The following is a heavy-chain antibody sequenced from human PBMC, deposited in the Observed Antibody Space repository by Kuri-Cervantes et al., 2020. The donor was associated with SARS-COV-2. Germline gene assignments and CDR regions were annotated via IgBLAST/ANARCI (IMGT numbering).Heavy chain of an antibody. CDR1: GFTFSSYG. D-gene: IGHD2-2*01. Sequence: GESLKISCAASGFTFSSYGMHWVRQAPGKGLEWVASISYEGSNKHYADSVKGRFTISRDYSRDTLYLQMNSLRAEDTAVYYCARAGPSEYCSSTSCYLRGLDYYYYYMDVWGKGTTVTVSS. CDR3: ARAGPSEYCSSTSCYLRGLDYYYYYMDV. J-gene: IGHJ6*03. CDR2: ISYEGSNK. V-gene: IGHV3-30*03.